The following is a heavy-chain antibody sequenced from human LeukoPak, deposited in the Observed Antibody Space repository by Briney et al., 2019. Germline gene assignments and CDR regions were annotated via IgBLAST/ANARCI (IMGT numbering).Heavy chain of an antibody. CDR2: IYWNDDK. CDR3: AHRPGLLWATYYFDY. Sequence: SGPTLVNPTQTLTLTCTFSGFSLSTSGVGVGWIRQPPGKALEWLALIYWNDDKRYSPSLKSRLTITKDTSKNQVVLTMTNMDPVDTATYYCAHRPGLLWATYYFDYWGQGTLDTVSS. J-gene: IGHJ4*02. V-gene: IGHV2-5*01. D-gene: IGHD3-16*01. CDR1: GFSLSTSGVG.